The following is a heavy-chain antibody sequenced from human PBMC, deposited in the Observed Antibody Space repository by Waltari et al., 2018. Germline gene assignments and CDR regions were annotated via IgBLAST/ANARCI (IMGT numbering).Heavy chain of an antibody. CDR3: ARDTGLY. J-gene: IGHJ4*02. V-gene: IGHV3-53*01. D-gene: IGHD1-1*01. Sequence: EVQLVESGGGLIQPGGSLRLSCAVSGFTVGNNFMSWLRQAPGKGVEWVSLIYSGGDISYEDSVKGRFTISRDSSKNTLYLQMNSLRAEDTAMYYCARDTGLYWGRGTLVTVSS. CDR1: GFTVGNNF. CDR2: IYSGGDI.